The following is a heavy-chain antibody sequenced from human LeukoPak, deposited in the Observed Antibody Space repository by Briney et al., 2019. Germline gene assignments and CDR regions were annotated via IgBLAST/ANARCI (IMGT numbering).Heavy chain of an antibody. D-gene: IGHD3-3*01. V-gene: IGHV3-21*01. CDR1: GLTLSSYS. J-gene: IGHJ4*02. CDR2: ISSSSSYI. CDR3: ARDPNPSYDFWSGYPDY. Sequence: GGPLRLXCAASGLTLSSYSMNWVPHAPGKGLEWVSSISSSSSYIYYADSVKGRFTISRDNAKNSLYLQMNSLRAEDTAVYYCARDPNPSYDFWSGYPDYWGQGTLVTVSS.